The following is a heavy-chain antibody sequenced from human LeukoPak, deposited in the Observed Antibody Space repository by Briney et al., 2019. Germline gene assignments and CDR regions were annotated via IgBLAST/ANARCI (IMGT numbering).Heavy chain of an antibody. CDR3: AVFGDYVSDYYYYYMDV. J-gene: IGHJ6*03. CDR1: GGSISSYY. Sequence: SETLSLTCTVSGGSISSYYWSWIRQPPGKGLEWIGYIYYSGSTNYNPSLKSRVTISVDTSKNQFSLKPSFVTAADTAVYYCAVFGDYVSDYYYYYMDVWGKGTTVTVSS. D-gene: IGHD4-17*01. CDR2: IYYSGST. V-gene: IGHV4-59*01.